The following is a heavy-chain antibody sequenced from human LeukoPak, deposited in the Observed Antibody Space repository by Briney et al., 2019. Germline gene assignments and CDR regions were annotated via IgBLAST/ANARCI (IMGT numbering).Heavy chain of an antibody. CDR1: GFTFNSYA. CDR2: ISGSGVNT. J-gene: IGHJ4*02. CDR3: AREGYCTSGSCYTPFDY. D-gene: IGHD2-15*01. V-gene: IGHV3-23*01. Sequence: GGSLRLSCAASGFTFNSYAMGWVRQAPGRGLEWVSSISGSGVNTYYADSVKGRFTISRDNSKNTLYMQMDSLRAEDTAVYYCAREGYCTSGSCYTPFDYWGQGTLVTVSS.